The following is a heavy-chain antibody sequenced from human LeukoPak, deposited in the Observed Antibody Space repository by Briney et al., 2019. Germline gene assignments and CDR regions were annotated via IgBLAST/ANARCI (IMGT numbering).Heavy chain of an antibody. Sequence: ASVKVSCKTSGYTFTNLDINWLRQAPGQGLEWMGWMSPNSGDTGYAQKFQGRVSMTRDTSISTAYMELSSLRSEDTAVYYCARGWLAETTVVTPYNYWGQGTLVTVSS. CDR1: GYTFTNLD. J-gene: IGHJ4*02. V-gene: IGHV1-8*01. CDR3: ARGWLAETTVVTPYNY. CDR2: MSPNSGDT. D-gene: IGHD4-23*01.